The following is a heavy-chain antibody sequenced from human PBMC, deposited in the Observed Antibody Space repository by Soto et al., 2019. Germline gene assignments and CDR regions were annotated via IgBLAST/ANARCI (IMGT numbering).Heavy chain of an antibody. CDR2: INPSDGRT. CDR1: GYPFTSYH. Sequence: QVQMLQSGAEVKKPGASVKVSCKASGYPFTSYHMHWMRQAPGQGLEWMGIINPSDGRTRYGEKFQGRVTMTRDTSTSTVYMELSRLRSEDTAVYYFARARGYTFGYNYFDPWGQGTLVTVS. D-gene: IGHD5-18*01. J-gene: IGHJ5*02. CDR3: ARARGYTFGYNYFDP. V-gene: IGHV1-46*01.